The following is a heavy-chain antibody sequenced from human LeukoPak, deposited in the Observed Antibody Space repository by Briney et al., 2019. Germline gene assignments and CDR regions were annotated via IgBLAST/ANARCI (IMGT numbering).Heavy chain of an antibody. CDR2: IYHSGST. D-gene: IGHD6-19*01. Sequence: SETLSLTCTVSGDSISSNYWSWIRQPPGKGLEWIGYIYHSGSTSYNPSLKSRVTISLDTSKKHFSLKLSSVTAADTAIYYCVRGHLVGGWFKYDAFDIWGQGTMVTVSS. V-gene: IGHV4-59*01. CDR1: GDSISSNY. CDR3: VRGHLVGGWFKYDAFDI. J-gene: IGHJ3*02.